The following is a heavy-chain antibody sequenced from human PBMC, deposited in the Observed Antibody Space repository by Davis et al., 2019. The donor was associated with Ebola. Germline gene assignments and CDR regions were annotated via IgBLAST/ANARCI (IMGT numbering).Heavy chain of an antibody. J-gene: IGHJ4*02. CDR1: GGSIRSSSYY. V-gene: IGHV4-39*07. Sequence: MPSETLSLTCTVSGGSIRSSSYYWGWIRQPPGKGLEWIGSIYYSGSTYYNPSLKSRVTISVDTSKNQFSLKLSSVTAADTAVYYCARGRGGYGYPDYWGQGTLVTVSS. CDR2: IYYSGST. CDR3: ARGRGGYGYPDY. D-gene: IGHD5-12*01.